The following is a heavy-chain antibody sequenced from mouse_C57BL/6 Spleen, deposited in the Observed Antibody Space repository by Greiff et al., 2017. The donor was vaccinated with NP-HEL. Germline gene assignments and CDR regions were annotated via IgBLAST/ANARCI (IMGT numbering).Heavy chain of an antibody. J-gene: IGHJ3*01. Sequence: VQLQQSGAELVKPGASVKLSCTASGFNFNDYYMHWVKQRPEQGLAWIGRIDPDDGETKYAPKFQGKATITVDTSSNTAYLQLSSLTSEDTAGYYYAGGSMEGFDYWGQGTPVTVSA. CDR2: IDPDDGET. CDR1: GFNFNDYY. D-gene: IGHD2-3*01. CDR3: AGGSMEGFDY. V-gene: IGHV14-2*01.